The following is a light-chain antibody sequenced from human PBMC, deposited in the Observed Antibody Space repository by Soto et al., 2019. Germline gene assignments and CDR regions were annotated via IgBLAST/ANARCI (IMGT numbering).Light chain of an antibody. CDR2: GAS. CDR1: QSVSSNY. Sequence: EIVLTQSPGTLSLSPGERATLSCRASQSVSSNYLAWYQQKLGQAPRVVIYGASSRAIGIPDRISGSGSGTDFTLPISRLEPEDFALYYCQQYGSSPWTFGQGTKVEIK. V-gene: IGKV3-20*01. J-gene: IGKJ1*01. CDR3: QQYGSSPWT.